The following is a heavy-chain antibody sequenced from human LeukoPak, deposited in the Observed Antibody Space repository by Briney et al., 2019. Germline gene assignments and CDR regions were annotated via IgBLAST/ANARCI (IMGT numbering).Heavy chain of an antibody. Sequence: GGPLRLSCAASGFTFSSYAMSWVRQAPGKGLEWASAISGSGGSTYYADSVKGRFTISRDNSKNTLYLQMNSLRAEDTAVYYCAKSTVSWPSTLGYWGQGTLVTVSS. CDR2: ISGSGGST. V-gene: IGHV3-23*01. D-gene: IGHD3-16*01. J-gene: IGHJ4*02. CDR3: AKSTVSWPSTLGY. CDR1: GFTFSSYA.